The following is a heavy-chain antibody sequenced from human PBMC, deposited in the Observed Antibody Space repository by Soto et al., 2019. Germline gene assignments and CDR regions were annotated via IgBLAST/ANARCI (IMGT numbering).Heavy chain of an antibody. CDR2: ISGSGGST. Sequence: GGSLRLSCAASGFTFSSYAMSWVRQAPGKGLEWVSAISGSGGSTYYADSVKGRFTISRDNSKNTLYLQMNSLRAEDTAVYYCAKAPIVVVVAALLGSAFDIWGQGTMVNVS. CDR1: GFTFSSYA. V-gene: IGHV3-23*01. D-gene: IGHD2-15*01. J-gene: IGHJ3*02. CDR3: AKAPIVVVVAALLGSAFDI.